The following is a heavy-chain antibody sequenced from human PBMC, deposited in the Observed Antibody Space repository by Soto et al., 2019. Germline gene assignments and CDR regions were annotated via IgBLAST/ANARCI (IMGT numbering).Heavy chain of an antibody. CDR2: ISYDGSNK. J-gene: IGHJ6*02. D-gene: IGHD6-19*01. CDR3: AREMDSSGWYGNDQGPYYYYGMDV. Sequence: GGSLRLSCAASGFTFSSYAMHWVRQAPGKGLEWVAVISYDGSNKYYADSVKGRFTISRDNSKNTLYLQMNSLRAEDTAVYYCAREMDSSGWYGNDQGPYYYYGMDVWGQGTTVTVSS. CDR1: GFTFSSYA. V-gene: IGHV3-30-3*01.